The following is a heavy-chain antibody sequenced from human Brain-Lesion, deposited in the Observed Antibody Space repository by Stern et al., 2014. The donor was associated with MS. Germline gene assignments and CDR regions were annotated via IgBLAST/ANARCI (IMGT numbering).Heavy chain of an antibody. CDR2: ICWNSGTI. CDR1: GFTFDDYA. J-gene: IGHJ4*02. CDR3: ARDITGSSAYFAY. V-gene: IGHV3-9*01. D-gene: IGHD1-14*01. Sequence: EVQLVESGGDLVQPGRSLRLSCAAFGFTFDDYAMHWVRQGPGKGLEWVAGICWNSGTIGYADSVKGRFTTSRDNAYSSLYLQMNSLRPEDTALYYCARDITGSSAYFAYWGQGTLVTVSS.